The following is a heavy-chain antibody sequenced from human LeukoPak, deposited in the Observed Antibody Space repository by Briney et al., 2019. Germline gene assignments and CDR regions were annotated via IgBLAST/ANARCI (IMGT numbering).Heavy chain of an antibody. Sequence: GGSLRLSCAASGFTFSDYYMSWIRQTPGKGLEWISYISNSGSTIYYADSVKGRFTISRDNAKNSLYLQMNSLRAEDTAVYYCAELGITMIGGVWGKGTTVTISS. D-gene: IGHD3-10*02. CDR3: AELGITMIGGV. J-gene: IGHJ6*04. CDR2: ISNSGSTI. CDR1: GFTFSDYY. V-gene: IGHV3-11*04.